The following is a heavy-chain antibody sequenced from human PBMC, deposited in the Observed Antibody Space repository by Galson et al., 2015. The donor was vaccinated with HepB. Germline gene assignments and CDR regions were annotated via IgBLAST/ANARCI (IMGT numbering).Heavy chain of an antibody. Sequence: SLRLSCAASGFAFTSHATCWVRQAPGKGLEWVSSISGSGRTTYNTKSVKGRFTISKDISTNTLYLQMNSLRAEDTAVYYCAKLKGLHGSENYSVGYWGQGALVSVSA. J-gene: IGHJ4*02. D-gene: IGHD3-10*01. CDR3: AKLKGLHGSENYSVGY. V-gene: IGHV3-23*01. CDR2: ISGSGRTT. CDR1: GFAFTSHA.